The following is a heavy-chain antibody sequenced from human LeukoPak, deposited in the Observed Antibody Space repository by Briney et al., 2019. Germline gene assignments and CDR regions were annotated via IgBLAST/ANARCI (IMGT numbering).Heavy chain of an antibody. V-gene: IGHV3-53*01. CDR3: AGDRRSGLGHAFDI. J-gene: IGHJ3*02. CDR1: EFTVSSTY. Sequence: GSLRLSCAASEFTVSSTYITWLRQAPGKGLEWVSVIYPGGSALYADSVQGRFTISRDISQNIVYLQINNLRAEDTAVYYCAGDRRSGLGHAFDIWGQGTMVTVSS. D-gene: IGHD3-3*01. CDR2: IYPGGSA.